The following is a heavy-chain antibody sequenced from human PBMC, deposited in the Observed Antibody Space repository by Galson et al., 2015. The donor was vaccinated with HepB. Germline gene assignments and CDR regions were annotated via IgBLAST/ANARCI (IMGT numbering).Heavy chain of an antibody. Sequence: SLRLSCAAYGFSFSDYYMSWIRQAPGKGLEWVSDISSSGSTIYYADSVKGRFTISRDNAKNSLYLQMSSLRAEDTAVYYCARDGMVAAPGALYWGQGTLVTVSS. CDR1: GFSFSDYY. D-gene: IGHD6-13*01. J-gene: IGHJ4*02. CDR2: ISSSGSTI. CDR3: ARDGMVAAPGALY. V-gene: IGHV3-11*01.